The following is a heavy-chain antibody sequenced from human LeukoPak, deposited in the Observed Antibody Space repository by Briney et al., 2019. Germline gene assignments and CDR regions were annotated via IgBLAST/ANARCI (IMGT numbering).Heavy chain of an antibody. D-gene: IGHD3-9*01. CDR1: GFTVSSNY. Sequence: GGSLRLSCAASGFTVSSNYMSWVRQAPGKGLEWVSAITGGGDTTYYADSVKGRFTISRDNSKNTLYLQMNNLRAEDTAIYCCAKAANYDILTGYYLDYWGQGTLVTVSS. V-gene: IGHV3-23*01. J-gene: IGHJ4*02. CDR2: ITGGGDTT. CDR3: AKAANYDILTGYYLDY.